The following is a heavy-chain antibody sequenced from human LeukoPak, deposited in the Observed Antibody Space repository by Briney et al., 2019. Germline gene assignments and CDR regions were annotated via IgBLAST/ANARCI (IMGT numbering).Heavy chain of an antibody. CDR1: GYTCTSYG. Sequence: GASVKVFCKASGYTCTSYGISWVRQAPGQGLEWMGWISASNGNTNYAQKLQGRVIMTTDTSTSTAYMELRSLRSDDTAVYYCARGGGQYSSSWPLYYYYYYMDVWGKGTTVTVSS. D-gene: IGHD6-13*01. CDR3: ARGGGQYSSSWPLYYYYYYMDV. J-gene: IGHJ6*03. CDR2: ISASNGNT. V-gene: IGHV1-18*01.